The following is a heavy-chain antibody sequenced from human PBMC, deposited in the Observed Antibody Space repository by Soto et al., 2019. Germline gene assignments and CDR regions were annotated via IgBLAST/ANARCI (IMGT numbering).Heavy chain of an antibody. CDR2: ISYDGSNK. V-gene: IGHV3-30-3*01. CDR3: ARDRKEMVYAIGYYYYGMDV. J-gene: IGHJ6*02. Sequence: QVQLVESGGGVVQPGRSLRLSCAASGFTFSSYAMHWVRQAPGKGLEWVAVISYDGSNKYYADSVKGRFTISRDNSKNTLYLQMNSLRAEDTAVYYCARDRKEMVYAIGYYYYGMDVWGQGITVTVSS. CDR1: GFTFSSYA. D-gene: IGHD2-8*01.